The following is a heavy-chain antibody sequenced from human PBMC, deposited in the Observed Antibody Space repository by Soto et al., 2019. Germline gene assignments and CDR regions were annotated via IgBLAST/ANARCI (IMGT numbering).Heavy chain of an antibody. J-gene: IGHJ6*02. CDR2: MSYDGRNK. Sequence: PGGSLRLSCAASGFTFSNYTLHWVRQAPGKGLEWVAVMSYDGRNKYSADSVKGRFSISRDNSKNTLYLEMNSLITEDTALYYCTRSGRALTFVEMNYYYGMDVWGQGTTVTVSS. CDR3: TRSGRALTFVEMNYYYGMDV. V-gene: IGHV3-30*04. CDR1: GFTFSNYT. D-gene: IGHD3-16*01.